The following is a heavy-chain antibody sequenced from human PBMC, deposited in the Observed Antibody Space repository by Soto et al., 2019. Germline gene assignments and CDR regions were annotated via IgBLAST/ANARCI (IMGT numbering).Heavy chain of an antibody. J-gene: IGHJ4*02. CDR3: ARRPLSGSYYVEYFDY. CDR2: IYPRDSDT. CDR1: GYSFTSYW. V-gene: IGHV5-51*01. D-gene: IGHD1-26*01. Sequence: GESLKISCKGSGYSFTSYWIGWVRQMPGKGLEWMGIIYPRDSDTRYSPSFQGQVTISAEKAISTAYLQWSSLKASDTARYYCARRPLSGSYYVEYFDYWGQGTLVTVSS.